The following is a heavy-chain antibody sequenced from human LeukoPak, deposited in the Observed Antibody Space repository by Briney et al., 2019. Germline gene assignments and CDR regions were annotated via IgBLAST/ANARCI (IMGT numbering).Heavy chain of an antibody. CDR3: ARGRRGDSSGYYFY. Sequence: ASVKVSCKASGYTFTGYYMHWVRQAPGQGLEWMGWINPNSGGTNYAQKFQGGVTMTRDTSISTAYMELSRLRSDDTAVYYCARGRRGDSSGYYFYWGQGTLVTVSS. CDR2: INPNSGGT. CDR1: GYTFTGYY. V-gene: IGHV1-2*02. J-gene: IGHJ4*02. D-gene: IGHD3-22*01.